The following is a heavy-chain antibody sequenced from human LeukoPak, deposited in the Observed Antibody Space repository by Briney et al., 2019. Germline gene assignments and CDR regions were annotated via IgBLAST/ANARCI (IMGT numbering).Heavy chain of an antibody. V-gene: IGHV3-21*01. D-gene: IGHD6-19*01. CDR2: ISSSGSYI. J-gene: IGHJ4*02. Sequence: GESLKISCAASGFTFSSYSMNWVRQAPGKGLEWVSSISSSGSYIYYADSVKGRFTISRDNAKNSLYLQMNSLRAEDTAVYYCARARGGWYSEYWGQGTLVTVSS. CDR3: ARARGGWYSEY. CDR1: GFTFSSYS.